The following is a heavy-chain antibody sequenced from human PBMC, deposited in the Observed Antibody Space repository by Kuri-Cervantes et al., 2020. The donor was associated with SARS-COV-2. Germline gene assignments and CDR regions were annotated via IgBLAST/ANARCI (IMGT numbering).Heavy chain of an antibody. V-gene: IGHV4-59*12. J-gene: IGHJ6*02. CDR2: IYNSGST. D-gene: IGHD6-19*01. Sequence: ESLKISCTVSGGSMSRYYWSWIRQPLGKGLEWIGDIYNSGSTNYSPSLKSRVTMSVDRSEKQISLKLSSVTAADTAVYYCASEEQWAGLKGYYGMDVWGQGTTVTVSS. CDR1: GGSMSRYY. CDR3: ASEEQWAGLKGYYGMDV.